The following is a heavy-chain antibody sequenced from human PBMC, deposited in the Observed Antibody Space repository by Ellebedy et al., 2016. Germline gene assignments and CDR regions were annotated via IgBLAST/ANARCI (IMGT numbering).Heavy chain of an antibody. CDR2: ISGSGGST. CDR3: AKGVSYDSSGPGEDWFDP. V-gene: IGHV3-23*01. D-gene: IGHD3-22*01. Sequence: GGSLRLSCAASGFTFSSYAMSWVRQAPGKGLEWVSTISGSGGSTYYADSVKGRFTISRDNSKNTLYLQMNSLRAEDTAVYYCAKGVSYDSSGPGEDWFDPWGQGTLVTVSS. CDR1: GFTFSSYA. J-gene: IGHJ5*02.